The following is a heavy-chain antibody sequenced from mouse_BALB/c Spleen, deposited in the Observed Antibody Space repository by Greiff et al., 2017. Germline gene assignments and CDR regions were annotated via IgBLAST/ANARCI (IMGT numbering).Heavy chain of an antibody. CDR1: GYAFSSYG. Sequence: VQLQQSGAELVRPGSSVKISCKASGYAFSSYGMNWVKQRPGQGLEWIGQIYPGDGDTNYNGKFKGKATLTADKSSSTAYMQLSSLTSEDSAVYFCARLRYWAMDYWGQGTSVTVSS. CDR2: IYPGDGDT. V-gene: IGHV1-80*01. D-gene: IGHD2-14*01. CDR3: ARLRYWAMDY. J-gene: IGHJ4*01.